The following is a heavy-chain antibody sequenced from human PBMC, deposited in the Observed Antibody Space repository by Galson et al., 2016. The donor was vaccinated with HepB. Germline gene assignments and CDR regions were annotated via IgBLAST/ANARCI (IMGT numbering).Heavy chain of an antibody. V-gene: IGHV3-11*04. D-gene: IGHD3-10*01. CDR1: GFTFSHYF. CDR3: ARPRDNYGHAFDI. Sequence: SLRLSCAASGFTFSHYFVSWIRRAPGKGLEWVSYISGSADSRRYADSVKGRFTISRGNSKNSLYLQMHSLRAEDTAVYYCARPRDNYGHAFDIWGPGTLVTVSS. CDR2: ISGSADSR. J-gene: IGHJ3*02.